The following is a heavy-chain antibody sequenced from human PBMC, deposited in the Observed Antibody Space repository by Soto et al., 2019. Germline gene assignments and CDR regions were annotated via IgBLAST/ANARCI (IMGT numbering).Heavy chain of an antibody. CDR1: GYMFTTYG. D-gene: IGHD6-6*01. CDR3: ARTGGGMAARPLEY. CDR2: ISAYNGNK. Sequence: QVQLVQSGGEVKKPGASVEVSCRTSGYMFTTYGMSWVRQAPGQGLEWMAWISAYNGNKKYAQKVQGRITMDTDTSQSTGPMEPPNLTSDHTGTIFCARTGGGMAARPLEYWGQGTLVTVSS. V-gene: IGHV1-18*04. J-gene: IGHJ4*02.